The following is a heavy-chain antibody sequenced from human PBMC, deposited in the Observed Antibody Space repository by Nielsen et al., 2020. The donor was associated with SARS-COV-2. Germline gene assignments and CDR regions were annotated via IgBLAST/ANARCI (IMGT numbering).Heavy chain of an antibody. Sequence: WVRQAPGQGLEWMGWISAYNGNTNYAQKLQGRVTMTTDTSTSTAYMELGSLRSDDTAVYYCARDSGTYYYDSSGHSLFDYWGQGTLVTVSS. J-gene: IGHJ4*02. CDR2: ISAYNGNT. V-gene: IGHV1-18*01. D-gene: IGHD3-22*01. CDR3: ARDSGTYYYDSSGHSLFDY.